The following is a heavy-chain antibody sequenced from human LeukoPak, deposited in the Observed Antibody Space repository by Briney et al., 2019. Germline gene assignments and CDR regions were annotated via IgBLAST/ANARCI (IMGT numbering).Heavy chain of an antibody. Sequence: PGGSLRLSCTASEFTVSRTCLSWVRQAPGKGLEWVSFIYSGDNTYYADSVKARFTISTAKSKITLYLQMNSLRVEDTAVYYCASSPGTNLDYWGQGTLVTVSS. J-gene: IGHJ4*02. V-gene: IGHV3-53*01. CDR2: IYSGDNT. D-gene: IGHD3-10*01. CDR1: EFTVSRTC. CDR3: ASSPGTNLDY.